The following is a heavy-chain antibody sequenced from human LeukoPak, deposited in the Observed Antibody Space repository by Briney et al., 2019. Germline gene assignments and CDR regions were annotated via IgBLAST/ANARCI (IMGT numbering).Heavy chain of an antibody. CDR3: ARHRRIAARPRGDFDY. D-gene: IGHD6-6*01. J-gene: IGHJ4*02. V-gene: IGHV4-31*03. CDR2: IYYSGST. CDR1: GGSISSGGYY. Sequence: PSQTLSLTCTVSGGSISSGGYYWSWIRQHPGKGLEWIGYIYYSGSTYYNPSLKSRVTISVDTSKNQFSLKLSSVTAADTAVYYCARHRRIAARPRGDFDYWGQGTLVTVSS.